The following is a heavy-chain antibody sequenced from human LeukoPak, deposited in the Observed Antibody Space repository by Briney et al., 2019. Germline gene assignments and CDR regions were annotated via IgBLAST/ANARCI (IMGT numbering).Heavy chain of an antibody. CDR2: IHHSGST. J-gene: IGHJ5*02. Sequence: SQTLSLTCAVSGGPISSGDYSWSWIRQPPGKGLEWIGYIHHSGSTYYNPSLRTRVTISVDRSKNQFSLNLISVTAADTAVYYCARDSSGGDWPRFDPWGQGTLVTVSS. CDR3: ARDSSGGDWPRFDP. V-gene: IGHV4-30-2*01. CDR1: GGPISSGDYS. D-gene: IGHD2-21*02.